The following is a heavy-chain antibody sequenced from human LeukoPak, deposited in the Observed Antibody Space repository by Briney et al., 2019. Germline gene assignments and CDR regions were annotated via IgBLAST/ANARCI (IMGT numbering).Heavy chain of an antibody. V-gene: IGHV3-30*18. CDR1: GFTFSSYG. CDR2: ISYDGSVK. D-gene: IGHD3-10*01. J-gene: IGHJ5*02. Sequence: GGSLRLSCAASGFTFSSYGMHWVRQAPGKGLEWMALISYDGSVKYYADSVKGRFTISRDNSKNTLYLQMNSLRAEGTAVYYCAKGGPNSWFGEATWGQGTLVTVSS. CDR3: AKGGPNSWFGEAT.